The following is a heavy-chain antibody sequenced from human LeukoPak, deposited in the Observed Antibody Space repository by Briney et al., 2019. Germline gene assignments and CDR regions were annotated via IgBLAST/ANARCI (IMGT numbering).Heavy chain of an antibody. CDR3: AGDGYNSY. CDR1: GGSISSYY. V-gene: IGHV4-59*12. D-gene: IGHD5-24*01. Sequence: SETLSLTCTVSGGSISSYYWSWIREPPGKGLEWIGYIYYSGSTYYNPSLKSRVTISVDTSKNQFSLKLSSVTAADTAVYYCAGDGYNSYWGQGTLVTVSS. J-gene: IGHJ4*02. CDR2: IYYSGST.